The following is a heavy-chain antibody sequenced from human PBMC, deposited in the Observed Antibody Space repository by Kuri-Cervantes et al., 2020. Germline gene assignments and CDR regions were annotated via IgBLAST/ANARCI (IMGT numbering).Heavy chain of an antibody. CDR2: IWYDGSNK. D-gene: IGHD6-19*01. CDR3: ARVREQWLWGSYYFDY. Sequence: GGSLRLSYAASGFTFSSYGMHWVRQAPGKGLEWVAVIWYDGSNKYYADSVKGRFTISRDNSKNTLYLQMNSLRAEDTAVYYCARVREQWLWGSYYFDYWGQGTLVTVSS. J-gene: IGHJ4*02. V-gene: IGHV3-33*01. CDR1: GFTFSSYG.